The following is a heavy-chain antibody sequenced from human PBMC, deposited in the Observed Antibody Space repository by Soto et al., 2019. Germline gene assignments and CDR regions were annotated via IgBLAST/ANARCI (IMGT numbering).Heavy chain of an antibody. Sequence: QVQVVESGGGLVKPGGSLRLSCAASGFTFSDYYMSWIRQAPGKGLEWISYITSSSSYTNYADSVKGRFTISRDNAKNSVDLQMNSLRAEDTAVYFCASGQDNRVVNFDYWGRGTLVTVSS. CDR1: GFTFSDYY. D-gene: IGHD2-2*01. J-gene: IGHJ4*02. V-gene: IGHV3-11*05. CDR2: ITSSSSYT. CDR3: ASGQDNRVVNFDY.